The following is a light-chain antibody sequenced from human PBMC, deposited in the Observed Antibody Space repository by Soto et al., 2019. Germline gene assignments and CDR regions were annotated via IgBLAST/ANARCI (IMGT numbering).Light chain of an antibody. Sequence: DIQMTQSPSSLSASVGERVIITCRASQSISRYLNWYQRKPGRAPKLLVYAASNLQSGVPSRFSGSGSETDFTLTINSLQPGDFATYYCQQSYVIPWTFGQGTKVDIK. CDR3: QQSYVIPWT. V-gene: IGKV1-39*01. CDR2: AAS. J-gene: IGKJ1*01. CDR1: QSISRY.